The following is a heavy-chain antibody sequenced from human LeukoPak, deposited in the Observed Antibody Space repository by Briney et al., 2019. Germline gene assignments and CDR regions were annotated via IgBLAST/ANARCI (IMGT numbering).Heavy chain of an antibody. D-gene: IGHD6-13*01. CDR1: GGSISSSSYY. Sequence: SETLSLTCTVSGGSISSSSYYWGWIRQPPWKGLEWIGSIYYSGSTYYNPSLKSRVTISVDTSKNQFSLKLSSVTAADTAVYYCAREGVSSSWYDWFDPWGQGTLVTVSS. CDR3: AREGVSSSWYDWFDP. V-gene: IGHV4-39*02. CDR2: IYYSGST. J-gene: IGHJ5*02.